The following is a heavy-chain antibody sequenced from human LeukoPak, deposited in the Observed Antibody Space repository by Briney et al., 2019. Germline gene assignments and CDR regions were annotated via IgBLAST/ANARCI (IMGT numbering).Heavy chain of an antibody. D-gene: IGHD1-7*01. Sequence: GGSLRLSCAASGFTFSSYDMHWVRQATGRGLEWVSSVGTAADTYYPGSVKGRFTISRENTKNSLYLQMNSLRAGDTAVYYCARGPIVGITETKGYFDYRGQGILVTVSS. J-gene: IGHJ4*02. CDR3: ARGPIVGITETKGYFDY. V-gene: IGHV3-13*01. CDR2: VGTAADT. CDR1: GFTFSSYD.